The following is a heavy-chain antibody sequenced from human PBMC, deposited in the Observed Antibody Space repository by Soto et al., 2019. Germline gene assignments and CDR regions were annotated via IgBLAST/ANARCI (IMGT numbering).Heavy chain of an antibody. Sequence: GGSLRLSCTASGFTFGDYAMSWFRQAPGKGLEWVGFIRSKAYGGTTEYAASVKGRFTISRDDSKSIAYLQMNSLKTEDTAVYYFTRDAPNVFGSVYQEKNYYYYSGWNFGGKGT. CDR1: GFTFGDYA. V-gene: IGHV3-49*03. CDR2: IRSKAYGGTT. D-gene: IGHD3-3*01. J-gene: IGHJ6*04. CDR3: TRDAPNVFGSVYQEKNYYYYSGWNF.